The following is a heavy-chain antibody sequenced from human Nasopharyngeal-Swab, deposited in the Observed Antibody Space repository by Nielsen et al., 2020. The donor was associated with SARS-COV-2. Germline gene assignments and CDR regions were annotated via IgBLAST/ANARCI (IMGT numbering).Heavy chain of an antibody. CDR3: AKDSVIFDYSRHWYFDL. D-gene: IGHD3/OR15-3a*01. CDR1: GFTFSSYG. Sequence: AGSLRLSCAVSGFTFSSYGMHWVRQAPGKGLEWVAVISYDGSNKYYADSVKGRFTISRDNSKNTLYLQMNSLRAEDTAVYYCAKDSVIFDYSRHWYFDLWGRGTLVTVSS. CDR2: ISYDGSNK. J-gene: IGHJ2*01. V-gene: IGHV3-30*18.